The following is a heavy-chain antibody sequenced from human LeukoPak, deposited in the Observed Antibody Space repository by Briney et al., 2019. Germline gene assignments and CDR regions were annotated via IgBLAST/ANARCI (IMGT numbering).Heavy chain of an antibody. J-gene: IGHJ4*02. CDR1: GFTFSSYG. Sequence: GGSLRLSCAAAGFTFSSYGMHWVRQAPGKGLEWVAFIRYDGSNKYYADSVKGRFTISRDNSKNTLYLQMNSLRAEDTAVYYCAKVGMVRGVYHFDYWGQGTLVTVPS. V-gene: IGHV3-30*02. CDR3: AKVGMVRGVYHFDY. D-gene: IGHD3-10*01. CDR2: IRYDGSNK.